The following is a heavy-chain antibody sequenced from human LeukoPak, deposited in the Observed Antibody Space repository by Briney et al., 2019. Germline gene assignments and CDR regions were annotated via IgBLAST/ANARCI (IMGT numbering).Heavy chain of an antibody. V-gene: IGHV4-39*07. CDR2: IYYSGST. Sequence: PSETLSLTCTVSGGSISSSSYYWGWIRQPPGKGLEWIGSIYYSGSTYYNPSLKGRVTISVDTSKNQFSLKLSSVTAADTAVYYCARVGTLSVDTASWLTPADYWGQGTLVTVSS. J-gene: IGHJ4*02. CDR3: ARVGTLSVDTASWLTPADY. D-gene: IGHD5-18*01. CDR1: GGSISSSSYY.